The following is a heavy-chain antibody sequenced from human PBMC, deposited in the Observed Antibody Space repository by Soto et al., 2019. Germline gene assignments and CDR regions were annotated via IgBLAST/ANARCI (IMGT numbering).Heavy chain of an antibody. CDR2: IWYDGSNK. Sequence: QVQLVESGGGVVQPGRSLRLSCAASGFTFSSYGMHWVRQAPGKGLEWVAVIWYDGSNKYYADSVKGRFTISRDNSKNTLYLQMNSLRSEDTAVYYCARYSNSYGYPLDYWGQGTLVTVSS. CDR3: ARYSNSYGYPLDY. CDR1: GFTFSSYG. V-gene: IGHV3-33*01. J-gene: IGHJ4*02. D-gene: IGHD5-18*01.